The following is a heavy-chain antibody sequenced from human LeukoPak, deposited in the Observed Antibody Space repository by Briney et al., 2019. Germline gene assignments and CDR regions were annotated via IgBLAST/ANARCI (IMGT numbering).Heavy chain of an antibody. D-gene: IGHD1-26*01. CDR3: ARDSWELRAFDY. V-gene: IGHV4-34*01. J-gene: IGHJ4*02. CDR2: INHSGST. CDR1: GGSFSGYY. Sequence: SETLSLTCAVYGGSFSGYYWSWIRQPPGKGLEWIGEINHSGSTNYNPSLKSRVTISVDTSKSQFSLKLSSVTAADTAVYYCARDSWELRAFDYWGQGTLVTVSS.